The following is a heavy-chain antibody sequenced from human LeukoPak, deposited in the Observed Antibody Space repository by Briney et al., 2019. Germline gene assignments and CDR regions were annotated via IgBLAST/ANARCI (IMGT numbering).Heavy chain of an antibody. CDR1: GYTFTNYP. CDR2: INTNTGNP. V-gene: IGHV7-4-1*02. CDR3: ARVPRDLTSGWYGDY. J-gene: IGHJ4*02. D-gene: IGHD6-19*01. Sequence: ASVKVSCKASGYTFTNYPMNWVRQAPGQGLEWMGWINTNTGNPTYAQGFTGRFVFSLDTSVSTAYLQISSLKAEDTAVYYCARVPRDLTSGWYGDYWGQGTLVTVSS.